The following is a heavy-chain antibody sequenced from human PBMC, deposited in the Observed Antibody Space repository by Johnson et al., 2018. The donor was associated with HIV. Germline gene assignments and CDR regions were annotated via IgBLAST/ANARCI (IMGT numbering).Heavy chain of an antibody. Sequence: VQLVESGGGLVQPGGSLRLSCAASGFTVSRNYMSWVRQAPGKGLEWVSVVYSGGSTYYADSVKGRLPVSRENAKNSLYLQMNSLRAGDTAVYYCAKAGYSYGSPLGYAFDIWGQGTMVTVSS. D-gene: IGHD5-18*01. V-gene: IGHV3-66*01. CDR1: GFTVSRNY. CDR3: AKAGYSYGSPLGYAFDI. CDR2: VYSGGST. J-gene: IGHJ3*02.